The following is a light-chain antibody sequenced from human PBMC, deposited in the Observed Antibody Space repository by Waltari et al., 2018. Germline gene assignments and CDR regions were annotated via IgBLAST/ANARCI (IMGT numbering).Light chain of an antibody. J-gene: IGKJ2*01. CDR1: QSLTKRY. Sequence: RASQSLTKRYLAWYQQKPCQAPRLLIYGASSRGAGIPYRFSGSESGTDFTLTISRLEPEDFAVYYCQQYGSSVLYTFGQGTKLEIK. CDR3: QQYGSSVLYT. V-gene: IGKV3-20*01. CDR2: GAS.